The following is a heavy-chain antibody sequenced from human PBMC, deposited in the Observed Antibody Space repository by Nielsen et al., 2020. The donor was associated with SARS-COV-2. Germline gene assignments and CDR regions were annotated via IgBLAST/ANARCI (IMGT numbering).Heavy chain of an antibody. CDR3: ARDYYGDYLDAFDI. CDR2: INDSGST. J-gene: IGHJ3*02. Sequence: SETLSLTCTVSGGSMSRFYWSWIRQSPGKGLEWIGYINDSGSTKYSPSLKSRVTISLDTSKNQFSLILSSVTAADTAVYYCARDYYGDYLDAFDIWGQGTMVTVSS. D-gene: IGHD4-17*01. V-gene: IGHV4-59*01. CDR1: GGSMSRFY.